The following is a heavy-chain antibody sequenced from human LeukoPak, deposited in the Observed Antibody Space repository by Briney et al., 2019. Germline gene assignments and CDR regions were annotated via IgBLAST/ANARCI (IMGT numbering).Heavy chain of an antibody. D-gene: IGHD2-15*01. V-gene: IGHV1-24*01. CDR3: ATDEVVVAANDAAFDI. Sequence: ASVKVSCKVSGYTLTELSMHWVRQAPGKGPEWMGGFDPEDGETIYAQKFQGRVTMTEDTSTDTAYMELSSLRSEDTAVYYCATDEVVVAANDAAFDIWGQGTMVTVSS. CDR2: FDPEDGET. CDR1: GYTLTELS. J-gene: IGHJ3*02.